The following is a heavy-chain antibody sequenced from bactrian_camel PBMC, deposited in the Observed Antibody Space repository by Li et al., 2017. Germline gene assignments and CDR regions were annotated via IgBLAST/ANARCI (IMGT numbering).Heavy chain of an antibody. Sequence: HVQLVESGGGLVQPGGSLRLSCAASGFTFSNYWMYWVRRAPGKGLEWVSTINSPGGSTYYAGSVKGRFTISRDNGKNTVYLQMNSLKIEDTAVYYCAADLSSTVARWGQGTQVTVS. CDR2: INSPGGST. CDR1: GFTFSNYW. J-gene: IGHJ4*01. V-gene: IGHV3S1*01. D-gene: IGHD6*01. CDR3: AADLSSTVAR.